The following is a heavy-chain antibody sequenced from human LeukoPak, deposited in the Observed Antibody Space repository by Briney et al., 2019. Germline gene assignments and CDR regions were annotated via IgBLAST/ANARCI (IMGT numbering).Heavy chain of an antibody. CDR1: GGSISSSSYY. V-gene: IGHV4-39*01. Sequence: PSETLSLTCTVSGGSISSSSYYWGWIRQPPGKGLEWIGSIYYSGSTYYNPSLKSRVTISVDTSKNQFSLKLSSVTAADTAVYYCARHYCSSTSCYKGRYNWFDPWGQGTLVTVSS. J-gene: IGHJ5*02. CDR2: IYYSGST. CDR3: ARHYCSSTSCYKGRYNWFDP. D-gene: IGHD2-2*02.